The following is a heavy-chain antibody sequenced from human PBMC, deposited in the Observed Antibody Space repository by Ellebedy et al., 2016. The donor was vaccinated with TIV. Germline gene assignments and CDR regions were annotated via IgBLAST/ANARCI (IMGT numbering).Heavy chain of an antibody. V-gene: IGHV4-39*07. CDR1: GDSISSGYYF. D-gene: IGHD3-9*01. CDR3: ARDAHRYYDVLTGYPRNFDY. J-gene: IGHJ4*02. Sequence: MPSETLSLTCTVSGDSISSGYYFWGWIRQPPGKGLEWIGSIYYSGNTYNNPSLKSRVTISVDTSKNQFSLKLTSVTAADTAIYYCARDAHRYYDVLTGYPRNFDYWGQGTLVTVSS. CDR2: IYYSGNT.